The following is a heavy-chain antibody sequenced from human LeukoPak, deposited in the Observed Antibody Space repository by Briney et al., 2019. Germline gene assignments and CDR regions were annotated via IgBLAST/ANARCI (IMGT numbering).Heavy chain of an antibody. Sequence: TGGSLRLSCAASGFTFSTYAMSWVRQAPGKGLEWVSVISGSGGSTYYADSVKGRFTISRDNSKNTLYLQMNSLRAEDTAVYYCASTPFGELTEHFQHWGQGTLVTVSS. D-gene: IGHD3-10*01. V-gene: IGHV3-23*01. CDR1: GFTFSTYA. CDR2: ISGSGGST. CDR3: ASTPFGELTEHFQH. J-gene: IGHJ1*01.